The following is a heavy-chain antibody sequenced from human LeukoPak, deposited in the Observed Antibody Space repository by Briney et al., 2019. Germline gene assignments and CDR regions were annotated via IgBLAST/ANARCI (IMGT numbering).Heavy chain of an antibody. J-gene: IGHJ4*02. CDR1: GFTVSSNS. CDR3: ARRAGEYSHPYDY. Sequence: GGSLRLSCTVSGFTVSSNSMSWVRQAPGKGLDWVSFIYSGGNTHYSDSVKGRFTISRDNSKNTLYLQMNSLRADDTAVYYCARRAGEYSHPYDYWGQGTLVTVSS. V-gene: IGHV3-53*01. D-gene: IGHD4-17*01. CDR2: IYSGGNT.